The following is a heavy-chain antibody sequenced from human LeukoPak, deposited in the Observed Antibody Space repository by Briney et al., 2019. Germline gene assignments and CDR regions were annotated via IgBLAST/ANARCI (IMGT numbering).Heavy chain of an antibody. J-gene: IGHJ6*03. Sequence: GGSLRLSCAASGFTFNSYAMSWVRQAPGKGLDWVSAISGSGGSTYYADSVKGRFTISRDNSKNTLYLQMNSLRAEDTAVYYCAKNGDRGAYCSGGSCYPYYYYYMDVWGKGTTVTISS. CDR1: GFTFNSYA. CDR3: AKNGDRGAYCSGGSCYPYYYYYMDV. CDR2: ISGSGGST. D-gene: IGHD2-15*01. V-gene: IGHV3-23*01.